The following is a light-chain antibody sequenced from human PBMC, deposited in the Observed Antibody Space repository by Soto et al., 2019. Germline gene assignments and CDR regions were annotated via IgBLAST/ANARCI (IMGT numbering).Light chain of an antibody. CDR1: SGDIGGYNS. CDR2: AVT. J-gene: IGLJ1*01. CDR3: SSYTDRKHLV. Sequence: QSALTQSPSASGSPGQSVTISCTGTSGDIGGYNSVSWYQQHPGKAPKAMIYAVTKLPSGVPDFSSGSKSGNTASLTVSALQAEDEADYYCSSYTDRKHLVFGTGTKLTVL. V-gene: IGLV2-8*01.